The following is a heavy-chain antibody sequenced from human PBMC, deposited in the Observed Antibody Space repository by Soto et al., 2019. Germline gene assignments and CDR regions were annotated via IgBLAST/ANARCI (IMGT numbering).Heavy chain of an antibody. CDR1: ADSSTISDSY. CDR2: SSYNGGT. D-gene: IGHD1-1*01. Sequence: PSETLSLTCTVSADSSTISDSYWGWLRQPPGKGLQWIGSSSYNGGTFYNPSLKGRVAISVDPSKKHSSLQVTSVSAADTAVYYCARHRIEVVWRGFDYWGQGSPLTVSS. V-gene: IGHV4-39*01. CDR3: ARHRIEVVWRGFDY. J-gene: IGHJ4*02.